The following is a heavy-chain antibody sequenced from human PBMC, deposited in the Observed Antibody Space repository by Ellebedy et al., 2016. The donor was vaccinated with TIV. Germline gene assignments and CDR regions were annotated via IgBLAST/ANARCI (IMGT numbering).Heavy chain of an antibody. CDR3: ARAVKTGTTNFDC. CDR1: GFTFSDHH. J-gene: IGHJ4*02. V-gene: IGHV3-72*01. Sequence: GESLKISCAASGFTFSDHHLDWVRQAPGKGLEWVGRSRNKAKVYTTAYAAYVKGRFTISRDDSENTLYLQMNSLRTEDKAVYYCARAVKTGTTNFDCWGQGTLVTVSS. CDR2: SRNKAKVYTT. D-gene: IGHD1-1*01.